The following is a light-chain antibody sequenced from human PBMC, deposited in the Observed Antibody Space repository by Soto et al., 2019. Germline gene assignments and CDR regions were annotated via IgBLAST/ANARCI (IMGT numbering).Light chain of an antibody. V-gene: IGLV1-44*01. J-gene: IGLJ1*01. CDR1: RSNIGVNA. Sequence: QSVLTQPTSASGAPGQRVSISCSGTRSNIGVNAVSWYQQFPGTAPKLLIFSNNQRPSRVPDRFFDSKSGTSASLAISGLQSYDEADYYRAAWDYILNGRVFRTGTELTVL. CDR3: AAWDYILNGRV. CDR2: SNN.